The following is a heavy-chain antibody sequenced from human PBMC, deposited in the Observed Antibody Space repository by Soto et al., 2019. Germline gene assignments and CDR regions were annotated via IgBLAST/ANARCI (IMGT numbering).Heavy chain of an antibody. CDR3: ARGGGG. D-gene: IGHD3-16*01. J-gene: IGHJ2*01. Sequence: EVQLVESGGGLVQPGGSLRLSCAASGFTFTSFTMNWVRQAPGKGLEWISSISSSSSSIYYADSVKGRFTISRDNAKNSLFLKMNSLGDGDTALYYCARGGGGGGRGTLVTVSS. CDR2: ISSSSSSI. V-gene: IGHV3-48*02. CDR1: GFTFTSFT.